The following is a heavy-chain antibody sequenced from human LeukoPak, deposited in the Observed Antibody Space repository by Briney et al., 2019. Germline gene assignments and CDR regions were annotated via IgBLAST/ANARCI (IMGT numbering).Heavy chain of an antibody. CDR2: IISDVSST. CDR3: AKDSAFYYIDV. Sequence: GGSLRLSCAASGFTFSSYWMHWVRQAPGKGLVWVSRIISDVSSTSYADFVKGRFSISRDNAKNTLYLQMNSLKGDDTAVYYCAKDSAFYYIDVWGKGTTVIISS. D-gene: IGHD3-10*01. J-gene: IGHJ6*03. CDR1: GFTFSSYW. V-gene: IGHV3-74*01.